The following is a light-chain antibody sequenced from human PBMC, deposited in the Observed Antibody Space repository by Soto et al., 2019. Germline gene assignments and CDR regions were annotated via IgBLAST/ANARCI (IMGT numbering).Light chain of an antibody. V-gene: IGKV3-20*01. CDR2: GDS. CDR3: LQYATSRP. CDR1: QSVTSNY. J-gene: IGKJ1*01. Sequence: EIVLTQSPGTLSLSPGERATLSCRASQSVTSNYLAWYHQKPGQSPRLLIYGDSSRATGIPDRFSGSGSGTDFNLTISRLEAEDFGVFYCLQYATSRPFGQGTKVEIK.